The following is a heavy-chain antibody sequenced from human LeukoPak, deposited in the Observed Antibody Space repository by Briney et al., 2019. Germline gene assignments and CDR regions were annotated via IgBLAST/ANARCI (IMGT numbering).Heavy chain of an antibody. V-gene: IGHV5-51*01. CDR2: IYPGDSDT. J-gene: IGHJ4*02. CDR3: ARNPTSLSNPYYFDH. CDR1: GYSFSTYW. Sequence: GESLKIYCKGSGYSFSTYWIGWVRQMPGKGLEWRGIIYPGDSDTRYSASFEGQVTISADKSISTAYLQWSSLKASDTAMYYCARNPTSLSNPYYFDHWGQGTLVTVSS.